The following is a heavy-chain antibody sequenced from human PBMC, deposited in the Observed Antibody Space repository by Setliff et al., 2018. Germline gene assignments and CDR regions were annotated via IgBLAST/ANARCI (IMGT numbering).Heavy chain of an antibody. Sequence: LSLTCNVSGVSIANTASYWSWIRQPAGKTLEWIGQVYVGGNTYYNPSFESRVSISVYRSNNQFSLKLNSVTAADTALYYCARMSGFLYMDVWGKGTTVTVSS. CDR3: ARMSGFLYMDV. V-gene: IGHV4-61*09. J-gene: IGHJ6*03. CDR2: VYVGGNT. D-gene: IGHD3-3*01. CDR1: GVSIANTASY.